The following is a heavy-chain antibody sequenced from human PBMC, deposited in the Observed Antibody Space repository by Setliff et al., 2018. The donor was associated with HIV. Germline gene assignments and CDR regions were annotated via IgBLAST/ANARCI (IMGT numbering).Heavy chain of an antibody. D-gene: IGHD3-16*01. Sequence: ASVKVSCKASGFSFSRHYMHWVRQAPGEGLEWVAMINPSDGIPSYAQKFQDRVVVTRDTSRSIVYMELSSLLSEDTAVYFCTRAFPPMIPAAFDIWGLGTLVT. J-gene: IGHJ3*02. CDR3: TRAFPPMIPAAFDI. V-gene: IGHV1-46*01. CDR1: GFSFSRHY. CDR2: INPSDGIP.